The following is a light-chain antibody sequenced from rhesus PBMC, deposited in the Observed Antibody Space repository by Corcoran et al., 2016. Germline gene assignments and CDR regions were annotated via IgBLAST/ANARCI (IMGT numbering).Light chain of an antibody. Sequence: EIVMTQSPATLSLSPGERATLSCRASHIVSSSLAWYQQTPGQAPNLLLSGASSRATGIPDSFSGRWSGTEFTFTISILEPEDVGVYDCQQDYSWPLTFGGGTKVELK. CDR3: QQDYSWPLT. CDR1: HIVSSS. CDR2: GAS. J-gene: IGKJ4*01. V-gene: IGKV3-42*01.